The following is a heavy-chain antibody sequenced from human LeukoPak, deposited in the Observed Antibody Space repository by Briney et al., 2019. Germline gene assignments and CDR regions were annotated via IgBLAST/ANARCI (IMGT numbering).Heavy chain of an antibody. V-gene: IGHV4-4*07. CDR2: MYISGST. CDR3: ARSYGYINCFDP. CDR1: GGSISSYY. J-gene: IGHJ5*02. Sequence: PSETLSLTCTVSGGSISSYYWSWIRQPAGKGLEWVGLMYISGSTNYNPYLKSRVTMSVDTSKNQFSLKLSSVTAADTAVYYCARSYGYINCFDPWGQGTLVTVSS. D-gene: IGHD5-18*01.